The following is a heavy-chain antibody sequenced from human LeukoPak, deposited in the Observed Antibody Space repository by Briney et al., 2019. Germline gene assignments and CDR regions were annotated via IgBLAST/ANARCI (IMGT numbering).Heavy chain of an antibody. CDR3: ARYSSSSEVYYMDV. CDR2: INWNGGST. CDR1: GFTFDDYG. Sequence: PGGSLRLSCAASGFTFDDYGMSWVRQAPGKGLEWVSGINWNGGSTGYADSVKGRFTIARDNAKNSLYLQMNSLRAEDTALYYCARYSSSSEVYYMDVWGKGTTVTVSS. J-gene: IGHJ6*03. V-gene: IGHV3-20*04. D-gene: IGHD6-6*01.